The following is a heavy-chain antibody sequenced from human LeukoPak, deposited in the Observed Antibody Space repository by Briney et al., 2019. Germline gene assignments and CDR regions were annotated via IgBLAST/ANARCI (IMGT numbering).Heavy chain of an antibody. CDR2: IYTSGST. J-gene: IGHJ5*02. D-gene: IGHD3-22*01. Sequence: PSETLSLTCTVSGGSISSYYWSWIRQPAGKGLEWIGRIYTSGSTNYNPSLKSRVTMSVDTSKNQFSLKLSSVAAADTAVYYCARDLIVVADNWFDPWGQGTLVTVSS. CDR1: GGSISSYY. CDR3: ARDLIVVADNWFDP. V-gene: IGHV4-4*07.